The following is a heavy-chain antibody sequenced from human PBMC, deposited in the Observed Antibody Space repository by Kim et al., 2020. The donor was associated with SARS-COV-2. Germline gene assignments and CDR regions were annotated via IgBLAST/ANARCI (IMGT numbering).Heavy chain of an antibody. D-gene: IGHD3-10*01. CDR1: GGSISSYY. V-gene: IGHV4-59*01. CDR2: IYYSGST. CDR3: AREHYYARNFDY. Sequence: SETLSLTCTVSGGSISSYYWSWIRQPPGKGLEWIGYIYYSGSTNYNPSLKSRVTISVDTSKNQFSLKLSSVTAADTAVYYCAREHYYARNFDYWGQGTLVTVSS. J-gene: IGHJ4*02.